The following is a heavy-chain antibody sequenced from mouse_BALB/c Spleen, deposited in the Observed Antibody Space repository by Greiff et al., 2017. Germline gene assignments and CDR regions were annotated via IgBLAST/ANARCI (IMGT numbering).Heavy chain of an antibody. J-gene: IGHJ2*01. CDR1: GFTFSSYA. CDR2: ISSGGSYT. Sequence: EVQGVESGGGLVKPGGSLKLSCAASGFTFSSYAMSWVRQSPEKRLEWVAEISSGGSYTYYPDTVTGRFTISRDNAKNTLYLEMSSLRSEDTAMYYCARGGGNSPFDYWGQGTTLTVSS. V-gene: IGHV5-9-4*01. CDR3: ARGGGNSPFDY. D-gene: IGHD2-1*01.